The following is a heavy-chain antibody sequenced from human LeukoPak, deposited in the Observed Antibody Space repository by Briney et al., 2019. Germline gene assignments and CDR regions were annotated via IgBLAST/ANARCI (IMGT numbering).Heavy chain of an antibody. CDR1: GYTFTSYG. J-gene: IGHJ3*02. Sequence: ASVKVSCKASGYTFTSYGISWVRQAPGQGLEWMGWISAYNGNTYYAQKLQGRVTMTTDTSTSTAYMELRSLRSDDTAVYYCARGQLRMITFGGVMGAFDIWGQGTMVTVSS. V-gene: IGHV1-18*01. CDR2: ISAYNGNT. CDR3: ARGQLRMITFGGVMGAFDI. D-gene: IGHD3-16*01.